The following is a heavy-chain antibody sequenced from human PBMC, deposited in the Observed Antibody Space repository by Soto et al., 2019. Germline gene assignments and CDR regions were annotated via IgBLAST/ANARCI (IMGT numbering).Heavy chain of an antibody. Sequence: EVRLLESGGDLVQPGGSLRLSCAASGFSLSNYAMTWVRQAPGKGLEWVSGITGSADKTYYADSVKGRFIISRDNSKNTLYLQMNSLRAEDTALYYCARDCSSSSCSVWHYWGQGTLVTVSS. CDR1: GFSLSNYA. CDR2: ITGSADKT. V-gene: IGHV3-23*01. D-gene: IGHD2-2*01. J-gene: IGHJ4*02. CDR3: ARDCSSSSCSVWHY.